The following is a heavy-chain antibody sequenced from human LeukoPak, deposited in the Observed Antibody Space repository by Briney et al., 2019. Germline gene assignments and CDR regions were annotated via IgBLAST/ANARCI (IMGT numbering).Heavy chain of an antibody. CDR2: MNPNSGNT. D-gene: IGHD3-3*01. J-gene: IGHJ4*02. CDR3: ARVNDFWSGYPHY. CDR1: GYTFTSYD. V-gene: IGHV1-8*01. Sequence: PGASVKVSCKASGYTFTSYDINWVRQAIGQGLEWMGWMNPNSGNTGYAQKFQGRVTMTRNTSISTAYMELSSLRSEDTAVYYCARVNDFWSGYPHYWGQGTLVTVSS.